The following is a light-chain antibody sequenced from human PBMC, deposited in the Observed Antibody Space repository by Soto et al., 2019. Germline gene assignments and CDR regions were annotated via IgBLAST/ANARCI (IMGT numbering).Light chain of an antibody. J-gene: IGKJ4*01. CDR2: GAS. CDR1: QSVSSSY. Sequence: EIVLTQSPGTLSLSPGERATLSCRASQSVSSSYLAWYQQKPGQAPRLLIYGASSRATGIPDRFSGSGSGTDFTLSISRLDPEYFAVYYCQQYGSSPITFVGGTKVEIK. CDR3: QQYGSSPIT. V-gene: IGKV3-20*01.